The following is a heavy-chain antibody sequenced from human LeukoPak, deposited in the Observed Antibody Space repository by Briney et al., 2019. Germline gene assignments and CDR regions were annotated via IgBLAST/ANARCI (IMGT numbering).Heavy chain of an antibody. J-gene: IGHJ6*02. Sequence: GASVKVSCKASGHTFTSYAMHWVRQAPGQRLEWMGWINAGNGNTKYSQKFQGRVTITRDTSASTAYMELSSLRSEDTAVYYCARDLITMIVVSDGMDVWGQGTTVTVSS. CDR1: GHTFTSYA. V-gene: IGHV1-3*01. CDR3: ARDLITMIVVSDGMDV. CDR2: INAGNGNT. D-gene: IGHD3-22*01.